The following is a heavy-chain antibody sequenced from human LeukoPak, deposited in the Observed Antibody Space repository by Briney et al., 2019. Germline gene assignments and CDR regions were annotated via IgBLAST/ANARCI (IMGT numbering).Heavy chain of an antibody. CDR3: ARGPLPYGGNFGDGFDY. Sequence: GGSLRLSCAASGFTFSSYSMNWVRQAPGKGLEWVSTISSSSSYIYYADSVKGRFTISRDNAKNSLHLQMNSLRAEDTAVYYCARGPLPYGGNFGDGFDYWGQGTLVTVSS. CDR2: ISSSSSYI. D-gene: IGHD4-23*01. CDR1: GFTFSSYS. V-gene: IGHV3-21*01. J-gene: IGHJ4*02.